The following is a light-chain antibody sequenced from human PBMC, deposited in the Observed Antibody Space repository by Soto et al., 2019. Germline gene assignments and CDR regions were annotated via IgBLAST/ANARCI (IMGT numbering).Light chain of an antibody. V-gene: IGKV3-20*01. CDR1: QSVSSSY. CDR2: DAS. J-gene: IGKJ2*01. Sequence: EIVLTQSPGTLSLSPGERATLSCRASQSVSSSYLDWYQQKPGQAPRLLIYDASSRATGIPDRFSGSGSGTDFTLTISRLEPEDCAVYYCQQYGSSSYTFGQGPKLEI. CDR3: QQYGSSSYT.